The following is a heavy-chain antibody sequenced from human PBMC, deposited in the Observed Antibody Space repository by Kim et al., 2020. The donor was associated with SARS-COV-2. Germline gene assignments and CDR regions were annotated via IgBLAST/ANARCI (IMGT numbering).Heavy chain of an antibody. CDR3: ARDRHYDFWSGYYFDY. J-gene: IGHJ4*02. Sequence: QKFQGRVTFTRDTSASTAYMELSRLRSEDTAVYYCARDRHYDFWSGYYFDYWGQGTLVTVSS. D-gene: IGHD3-3*01. V-gene: IGHV1-3*01.